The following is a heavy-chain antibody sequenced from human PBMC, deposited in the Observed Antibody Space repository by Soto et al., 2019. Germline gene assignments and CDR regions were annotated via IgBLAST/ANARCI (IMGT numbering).Heavy chain of an antibody. D-gene: IGHD3-10*01. CDR2: IYHSGST. J-gene: IGHJ4*02. CDR3: ASLNRDYYGSGSYYRSSLAPWYYFDY. CDR1: GGSISSGVYS. Sequence: KTSETLSLTCAVSGGSISSGVYSWSWIRQPPGKGLEWIGYIYHSGSTYYNPSLKSRVTISVDRSKNQFSLKLSSVTAADTAVYYCASLNRDYYGSGSYYRSSLAPWYYFDYWGQGTLVTVSS. V-gene: IGHV4-30-2*01.